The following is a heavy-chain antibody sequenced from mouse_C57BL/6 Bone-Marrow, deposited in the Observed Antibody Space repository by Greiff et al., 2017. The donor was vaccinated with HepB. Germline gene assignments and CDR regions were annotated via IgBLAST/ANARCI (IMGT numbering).Heavy chain of an antibody. J-gene: IGHJ2*01. CDR1: GYAFSSSW. V-gene: IGHV1-82*01. CDR2: IYPGDGDT. CDR3: AVYGNYYY. Sequence: VKLKESGPELVKPGASVKISCKASGYAFSSSWMNWVKQRPGKGLEWIGRIYPGDGDTNYNGKFKGKATLTADKSSSTAYMQLSSLTSEDSAVYFCAVYGNYYYWGQGTTLTVSS. D-gene: IGHD2-1*01.